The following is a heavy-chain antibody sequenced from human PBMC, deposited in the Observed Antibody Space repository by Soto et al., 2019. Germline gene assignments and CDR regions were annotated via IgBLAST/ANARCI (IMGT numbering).Heavy chain of an antibody. V-gene: IGHV4-34*01. Sequence: SETLSLTCTVDGASFSLHYWTWIRQPPGKGLEWIGEINHSGSTNYNPSLKSRVIISVDTPKKQVSLKLSSVTAADTAVYYCARGRYYDYVWGNYRYLGYWGQGTLVTVSS. CDR1: GASFSLHY. CDR2: INHSGST. CDR3: ARGRYYDYVWGNYRYLGY. D-gene: IGHD3-16*02. J-gene: IGHJ4*02.